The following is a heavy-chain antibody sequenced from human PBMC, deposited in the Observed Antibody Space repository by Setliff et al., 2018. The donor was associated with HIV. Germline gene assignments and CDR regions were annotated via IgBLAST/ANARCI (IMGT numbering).Heavy chain of an antibody. J-gene: IGHJ3*02. CDR3: ARDLPRGGVITFGAFDI. Sequence: GASVKVSCKVSGGTFRKYSMNWIRQAPGQGLEWMGGIVPIFGTTKYAQKFQGRVTMTRDTSTSTVYMELSSLRSEDTAVYYCARDLPRGGVITFGAFDIWGQGTMVTVSS. V-gene: IGHV1-69*05. CDR1: GGTFRKYS. CDR2: IVPIFGTT. D-gene: IGHD3-10*01.